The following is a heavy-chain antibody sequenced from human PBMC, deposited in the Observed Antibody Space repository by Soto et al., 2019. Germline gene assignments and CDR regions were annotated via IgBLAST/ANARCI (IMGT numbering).Heavy chain of an antibody. CDR2: IYSSGST. D-gene: IGHD4-17*01. V-gene: IGHV4-59*01. J-gene: IGHJ4*02. Sequence: PSETLSLTCTVSGGSISSYYWSWMRQPPGKGLEWIGYIYSSGSTDYNPSLKSRVTISVDTSKNQFSLKLSSVTAADTAVYYCARAYGDCFDYWGQGTLVTVSS. CDR1: GGSISSYY. CDR3: ARAYGDCFDY.